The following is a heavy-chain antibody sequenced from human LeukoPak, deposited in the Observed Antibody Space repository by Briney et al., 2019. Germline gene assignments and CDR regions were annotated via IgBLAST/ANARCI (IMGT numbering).Heavy chain of an antibody. V-gene: IGHV4-39*07. CDR1: GGSISSSPYY. CDR3: ARAYYDFWSGYYPAFDY. D-gene: IGHD3-3*01. Sequence: SETLSLTCTVSGGSISSSPYYWSWIRQPPGKGLEWIGEINHSGSTNYNPSLKSRVTISVDTSKNQFSLKLSSVTAADTAVYYCARAYYDFWSGYYPAFDYWGQGTLVTVSS. J-gene: IGHJ4*02. CDR2: INHSGST.